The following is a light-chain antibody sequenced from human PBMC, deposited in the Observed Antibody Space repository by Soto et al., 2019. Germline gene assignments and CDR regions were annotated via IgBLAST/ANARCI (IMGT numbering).Light chain of an antibody. Sequence: QSVLTQPASVSGSPGQSIIISCTGTSSDVGASNYVSWYQQHPGKAPKLILYEVTHRPSGVSNRFSGSKSGYTASLTISGLQAEDEGDYYCSSYTVTSTYVVFGGGTKLTVL. CDR3: SSYTVTSTYVV. V-gene: IGLV2-14*01. J-gene: IGLJ2*01. CDR1: SSDVGASNY. CDR2: EVT.